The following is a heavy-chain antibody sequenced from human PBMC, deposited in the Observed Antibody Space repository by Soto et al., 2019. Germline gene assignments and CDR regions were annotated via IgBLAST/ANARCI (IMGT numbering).Heavy chain of an antibody. Sequence: RLSCAASGFTFSSYSMNWVRQAPGKGLEWVSSISSSSSYIYYADSVKGRFTISRDNSKNTLYLQMNSLRAEDTAVYYCARGQNDFWSGYLEIYYYYGMDVWGQGTTVTVS. CDR3: ARGQNDFWSGYLEIYYYYGMDV. V-gene: IGHV3-21*01. CDR1: GFTFSSYS. D-gene: IGHD3-3*01. CDR2: ISSSSSYI. J-gene: IGHJ6*02.